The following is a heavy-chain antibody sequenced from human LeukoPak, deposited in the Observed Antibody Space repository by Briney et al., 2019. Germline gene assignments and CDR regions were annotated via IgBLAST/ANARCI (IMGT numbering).Heavy chain of an antibody. Sequence: SQTLSLTCTVSGGSISSGDYYWSWIRQPPGKGLEWIGYIYYSGSTYYNPSLKSRVTISVDTSKNQFSLKLSSVTAADTAVYYCATYRVRHLNSLDYWGRGTLVSVSS. CDR1: GGSISSGDYY. CDR3: ATYRVRHLNSLDY. CDR2: IYYSGST. J-gene: IGHJ4*02. D-gene: IGHD3-16*02. V-gene: IGHV4-30-4*08.